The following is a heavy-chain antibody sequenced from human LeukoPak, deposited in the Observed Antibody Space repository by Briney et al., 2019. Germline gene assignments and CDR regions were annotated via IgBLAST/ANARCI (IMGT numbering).Heavy chain of an antibody. Sequence: PETLSLTCTVSGGSISSTNWWSWVRQPPGKGLEWIGEIYHSGSTNYNPSLKSRSTISVDKSKNQFSLQLSSVTAADTAVYYCARERGNYDVLTGYHPFDYWGQGTLVSVSS. V-gene: IGHV4-4*03. D-gene: IGHD3-9*01. J-gene: IGHJ4*02. CDR2: IYHSGST. CDR3: ARERGNYDVLTGYHPFDY. CDR1: GGSISSTNW.